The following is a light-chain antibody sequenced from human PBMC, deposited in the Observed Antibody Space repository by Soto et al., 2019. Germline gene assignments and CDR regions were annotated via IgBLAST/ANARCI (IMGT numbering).Light chain of an antibody. CDR3: QQYSSYSRT. J-gene: IGKJ2*02. CDR1: QGISSA. CDR2: DAS. V-gene: IGKV1-13*02. Sequence: IQMTQSPSSLSASVGDRVTITCRASQGISSALAWYQQKPGKAPKLLIYDASSLESGVPSRFSGSGSGTEFTLTINSLQADDFATYYCQQYSSYSRTFGQGTKVDIK.